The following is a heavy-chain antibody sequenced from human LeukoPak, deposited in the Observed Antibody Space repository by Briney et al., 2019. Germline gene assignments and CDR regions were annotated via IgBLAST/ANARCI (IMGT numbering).Heavy chain of an antibody. CDR2: IYYSGST. CDR3: ARHVMRRWYYDSSVHDAFDI. J-gene: IGHJ3*02. V-gene: IGHV4-38-2*02. Sequence: SETLSLTCTVSGYSTSSGYYWGWIRQPPGKGLEWIGSIYYSGSTYYNPSLKSRVTISVDTSKNQFSLKLSSVTAADTAVYYCARHVMRRWYYDSSVHDAFDIWGQGTMVTVSS. D-gene: IGHD3-22*01. CDR1: GYSTSSGYY.